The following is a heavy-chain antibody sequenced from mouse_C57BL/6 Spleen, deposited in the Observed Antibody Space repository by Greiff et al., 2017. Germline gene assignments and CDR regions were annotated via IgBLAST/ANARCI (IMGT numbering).Heavy chain of an antibody. CDR3: ARRYYCSVDY. Sequence: VQLQQSGAELVRPGASVKLSCTASGFNIKDDYMHWVKQRPEQGLEWIGWIDPENGDTEYASKFQGKATITADTSSNTAYLQLSSLTSEDTAVYYCARRYYCSVDYWGQGTTLTVSS. J-gene: IGHJ2*01. D-gene: IGHD1-1*01. V-gene: IGHV14-4*01. CDR2: IDPENGDT. CDR1: GFNIKDDY.